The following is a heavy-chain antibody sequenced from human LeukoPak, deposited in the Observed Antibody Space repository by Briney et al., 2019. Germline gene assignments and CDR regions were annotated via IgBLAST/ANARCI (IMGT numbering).Heavy chain of an antibody. D-gene: IGHD5-12*01. CDR1: GYTFISYY. CDR3: ATQRGGYDYLDY. CDR2: INPSGGST. V-gene: IGHV1-46*01. J-gene: IGHJ4*02. Sequence: GASVKDSCKASGYTFISYYMHWVRQAPGQGLEWMGIINPSGGSTSYAQKFQGRVTMTRETYTSTVYMELSSLRCEDTAVYYCATQRGGYDYLDYWGQGTLVTVSS.